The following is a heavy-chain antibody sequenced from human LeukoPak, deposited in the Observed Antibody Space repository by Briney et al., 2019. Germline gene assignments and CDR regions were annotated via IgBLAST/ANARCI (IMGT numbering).Heavy chain of an antibody. CDR1: GGSVSSGGYY. V-gene: IGHV4-31*03. J-gene: IGHJ3*01. CDR3: ARPLNTVHDTFDV. CDR2: IYYTGST. D-gene: IGHD4-11*01. Sequence: SQALSLTCTVSGGSVSSGGYYWVWIRQRPGKGLEWIGYIYYTGSTSYNPSLKSRLTIAVDTSKNQFSLKLSSVTAADTAVYYCARPLNTVHDTFDVWGQGTMVTVSS.